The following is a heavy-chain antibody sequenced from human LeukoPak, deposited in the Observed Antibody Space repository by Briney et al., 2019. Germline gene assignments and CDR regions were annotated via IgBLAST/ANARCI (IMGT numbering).Heavy chain of an antibody. V-gene: IGHV3-23*01. Sequence: GGSLRLSCAASGFTFSSYSMSWVRQAPGKGLEWVSAISGSGGSTYYADSVKGRFTISRDNSKNTLYLQMNSLRAEDTAVYYCAKVTQLWLLGYYYGMDVWGQGTTVTVSS. J-gene: IGHJ6*02. CDR2: ISGSGGST. CDR1: GFTFSSYS. D-gene: IGHD5-18*01. CDR3: AKVTQLWLLGYYYGMDV.